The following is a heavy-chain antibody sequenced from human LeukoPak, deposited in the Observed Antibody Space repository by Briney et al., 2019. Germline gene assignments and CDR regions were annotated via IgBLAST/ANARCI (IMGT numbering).Heavy chain of an antibody. CDR2: IYYSGST. Sequence: PSETLSLTCAVSGGSISSHYWSWIRQPPGKGLEWIGYIYYSGSTNYNPSLKSRVTISIDTSENQFSLKLSSVTAADTAVYYCARVNIAAAGTLFDYWGQGTLVTVSS. V-gene: IGHV4-59*11. D-gene: IGHD6-13*01. J-gene: IGHJ4*02. CDR3: ARVNIAAAGTLFDY. CDR1: GGSISSHY.